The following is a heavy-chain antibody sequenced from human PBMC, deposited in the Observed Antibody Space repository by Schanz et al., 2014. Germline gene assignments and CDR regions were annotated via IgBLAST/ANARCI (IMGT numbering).Heavy chain of an antibody. CDR1: GFTFSSYS. D-gene: IGHD3-10*01. V-gene: IGHV3-74*02. CDR2: IKSDGSST. CDR3: ARIGGSVFDY. J-gene: IGHJ4*02. Sequence: EVQLVESGGGLVKPGGFLRLSCAASGFTFSSYSMNWVRQAPGKGLVWVSRIKSDGSSTSYADSVKGRFTISRDNSKNSLYLQMNSLRAEDTAVYYCARIGGSVFDYWAQGTLVTVSS.